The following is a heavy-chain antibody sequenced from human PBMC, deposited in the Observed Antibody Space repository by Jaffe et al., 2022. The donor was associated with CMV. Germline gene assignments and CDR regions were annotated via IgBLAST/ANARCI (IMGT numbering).Heavy chain of an antibody. CDR1: GFTFSSYS. Sequence: EVQLVESGGGLVKPGGSLRLSCAASGFTFSSYSMNWVRQAPGKGLEWVSSISSSSSYIYYADSVKGRFTISRDNAKNSLYLQMNSLRAEDTAVYYCARDDIVVVPAALTYYYYYMDVWGKGTTVTVSS. D-gene: IGHD2-2*01. V-gene: IGHV3-21*01. CDR3: ARDDIVVVPAALTYYYYYMDV. CDR2: ISSSSSYI. J-gene: IGHJ6*03.